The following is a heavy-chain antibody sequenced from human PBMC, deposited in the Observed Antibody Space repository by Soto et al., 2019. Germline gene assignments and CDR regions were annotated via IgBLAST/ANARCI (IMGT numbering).Heavy chain of an antibody. J-gene: IGHJ5*02. D-gene: IGHD6-6*01. V-gene: IGHV1-18*04. CDR2: VSGYNGNT. CDR3: ARDSTARLAWFDP. Sequence: AASVKVSCKASGYTFTTYDITWVRQAPGQGLEWMGWVSGYNGNTKYAQRLQGRVTMTRETSTSTAYMELRSLTSDDTAVYYCARDSTARLAWFDPWGQGSLVTVSS. CDR1: GYTFTTYD.